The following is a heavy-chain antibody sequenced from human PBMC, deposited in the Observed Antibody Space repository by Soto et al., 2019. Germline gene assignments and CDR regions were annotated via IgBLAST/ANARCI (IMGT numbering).Heavy chain of an antibody. V-gene: IGHV4-59*01. CDR3: AREKEGEHAPGY. D-gene: IGHD1-1*01. J-gene: IGHJ4*02. Sequence: SETLSLTCAVCGGSFSGYYWTWIRQPPGKGLEWIGYIYYSGSTNYNPSLKSRVTISVDTSKNQFSLKLSSVTAADTAVYYCAREKEGEHAPGYWGQGTLVTVSS. CDR1: GGSFSGYY. CDR2: IYYSGST.